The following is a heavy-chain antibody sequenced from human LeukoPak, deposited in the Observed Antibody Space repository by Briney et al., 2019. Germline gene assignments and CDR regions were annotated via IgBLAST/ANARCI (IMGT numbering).Heavy chain of an antibody. CDR2: VSSSGANT. J-gene: IGHJ4*02. V-gene: IGHV1-46*03. Sequence: ASVKVSCKASGYMFTSYNMQWVRQAPGQGLEWMGMVSSSGANTKYAQKFRGRVTMTSDTSTSTVYMELSSLISDDTAVYYCARDQHYATDYWGQGTLITVCS. CDR3: ARDQHYATDY. CDR1: GYMFTSYN. D-gene: IGHD2-2*01.